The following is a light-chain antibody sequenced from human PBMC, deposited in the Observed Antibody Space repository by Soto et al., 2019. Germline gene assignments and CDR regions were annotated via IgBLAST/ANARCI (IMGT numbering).Light chain of an antibody. CDR3: QQYGSAPST. CDR1: QSVSSNY. Sequence: EIVLTQSPGTLSLSPGERATLSCRASQSVSSNYLAWYQQTPGQAPRLLIYGASSRATGIPDTFSGSGSGTDFTLTISRLEPEDIAVYYCQQYGSAPSTFGGGTKVEIK. V-gene: IGKV3-20*01. CDR2: GAS. J-gene: IGKJ4*01.